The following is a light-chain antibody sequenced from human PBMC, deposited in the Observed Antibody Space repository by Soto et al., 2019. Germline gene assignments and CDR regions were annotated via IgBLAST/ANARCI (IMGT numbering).Light chain of an antibody. CDR1: QRVSSTC. CDR2: GAS. V-gene: IGKV3-20*01. CDR3: QQYGTSPQT. Sequence: EIVLTQSPGTLSWSPGERATLSCRASQRVSSTCLAWYQQKPGQAPRLLIYGASSRATAIPDRFSGSGSGTDFTLTISRLEPEDFAVYYCQQYGTSPQTFGQGTKVEIK. J-gene: IGKJ1*01.